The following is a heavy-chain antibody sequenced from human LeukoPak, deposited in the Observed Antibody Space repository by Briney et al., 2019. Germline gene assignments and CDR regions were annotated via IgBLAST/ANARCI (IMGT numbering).Heavy chain of an antibody. V-gene: IGHV3-30*02. J-gene: IGHJ5*02. CDR1: GFTFSRFG. Sequence: PGGSLRISCEASGFTFSRFGMNWVRQAPAKGLEWVAFIQYDESLKCYLGSVKGRFATSRDNSKNTVYLQMNSLRVEDTAVYYCAKDQGVVGSYDAWGQGTLVTLFS. CDR3: AKDQGVVGSYDA. D-gene: IGHD3-10*01. CDR2: IQYDESLK.